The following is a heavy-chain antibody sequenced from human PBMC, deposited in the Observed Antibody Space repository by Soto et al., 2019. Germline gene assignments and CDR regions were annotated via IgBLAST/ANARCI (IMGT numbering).Heavy chain of an antibody. J-gene: IGHJ5*02. V-gene: IGHV3-73*01. CDR2: IRNKGYSYAT. D-gene: IGHD1-7*01. CDR1: GFTFSAAA. Sequence: EVQLVDSGGGLVQPGGSLKLSCAASGFTFSAAAMHWVRQASGKGLEWVGLIRNKGYSYATAYTASVKGRFTVSRDDSKNMAFLEMNSLKSEDTAVYYCARQGVALELDLWGQGTLVTVSS. CDR3: ARQGVALELDL.